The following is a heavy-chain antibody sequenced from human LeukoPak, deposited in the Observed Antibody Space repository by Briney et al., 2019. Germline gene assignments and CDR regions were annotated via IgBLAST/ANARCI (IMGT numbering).Heavy chain of an antibody. V-gene: IGHV3-23*01. CDR3: AKGSRVYLWGSYLGH. CDR2: ISGSGGST. CDR1: GFTFSSYA. Sequence: PGGSLRLSCAASGFTFSSYAMSWVRQAPGKGLEWVSAISGSGGSTYYADSVKGRFTISRDKSRNTLWLQMNSLRVEDTAVYYCAKGSRVYLWGSYLGHWGQGTVVTVSS. J-gene: IGHJ4*02. D-gene: IGHD3-16*02.